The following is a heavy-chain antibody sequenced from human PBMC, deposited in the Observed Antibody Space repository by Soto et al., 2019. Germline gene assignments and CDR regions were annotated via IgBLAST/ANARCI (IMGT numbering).Heavy chain of an antibody. Sequence: QTLSLTCAISGDSVSSNSAAWNWIRQSPSRGLEWLGRTYYRSKWYNDYAVSVKSRITINPDTSKNQFFLQLNSVTPEDTAVYYCARGGYCSSTSCSPFDYWGQGTLVTVSS. CDR3: ARGGYCSSTSCSPFDY. V-gene: IGHV6-1*01. D-gene: IGHD2-2*01. CDR1: GDSVSSNSAA. J-gene: IGHJ4*02. CDR2: TYYRSKWYN.